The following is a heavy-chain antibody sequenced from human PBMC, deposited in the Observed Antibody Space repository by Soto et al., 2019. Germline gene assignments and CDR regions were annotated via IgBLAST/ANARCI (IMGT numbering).Heavy chain of an antibody. CDR1: GGTFSSYA. J-gene: IGHJ6*02. D-gene: IGHD2-2*01. CDR2: IIPISDTT. V-gene: IGHV1-69*01. Sequence: QVQLVQSGAEVKKPGSSVKVSCKASGGTFSSYAISWVRQAPGQGLEWMGGIIPISDTTNYAQKFQGRVTITSDESTSTAYMELSSLISEDTSVYYCARSQGSSTSLEVYYYYYYGMDVWGQWTTVTVSS. CDR3: ARSQGSSTSLEVYYYYYYGMDV.